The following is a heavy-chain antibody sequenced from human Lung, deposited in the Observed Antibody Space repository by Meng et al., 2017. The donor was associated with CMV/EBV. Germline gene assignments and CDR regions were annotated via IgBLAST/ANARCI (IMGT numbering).Heavy chain of an antibody. D-gene: IGHD4-11*01. V-gene: IGHV1-46*01. J-gene: IGHJ4*02. CDR3: VVNLGDFSNYASSFDY. CDR1: GYSFTSYH. Sequence: ASXXVSXKASGYSFTSYHMHWVRQAPGQGLEWMGMINPGGSTIYAQKFQGRVTMPRDTSTSTVYMELKSLRSEDTAVDYCVVNLGDFSNYASSFDYWGQGXLVTVSS. CDR2: INPGGST.